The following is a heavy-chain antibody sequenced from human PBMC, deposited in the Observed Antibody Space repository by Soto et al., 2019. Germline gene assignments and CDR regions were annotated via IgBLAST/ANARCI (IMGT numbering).Heavy chain of an antibody. CDR2: IYHSGST. J-gene: IGHJ5*02. CDR1: GDSIISSNW. D-gene: IGHD6-13*01. V-gene: IGHV4-4*02. CDR3: AAGLSSSWYSHNGS. Sequence: QVQLQESGPRLVKPSGTLSLTCGVSGDSIISSNWWSWVRQPLGKGLEWIGEIYHSGSTHYNPSLKSRVTMSGDKSKNLFALKLTSVTAADTAVYFCAAGLSSSWYSHNGSWCQGTLVTVSS.